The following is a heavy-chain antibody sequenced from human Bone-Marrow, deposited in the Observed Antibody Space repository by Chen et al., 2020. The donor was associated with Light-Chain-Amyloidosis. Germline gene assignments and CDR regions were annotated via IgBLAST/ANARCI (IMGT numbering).Heavy chain of an antibody. D-gene: IGHD3-10*01. V-gene: IGHV4-59*06. CDR2: IYHSGST. Sequence: KPSETLSLTCTVSGGSISGYFWSWIRQHPGRDLQFLGYIYHSGSTYYNPSLKSRISISXDTSKXXXXXXXXXXXXAXTAVYYCARGLSGDNWFDPWGQGTLVTVSS. CDR3: CARGLSGDNWFDP. J-gene: IGHJ5*02. CDR1: GGSISGYF.